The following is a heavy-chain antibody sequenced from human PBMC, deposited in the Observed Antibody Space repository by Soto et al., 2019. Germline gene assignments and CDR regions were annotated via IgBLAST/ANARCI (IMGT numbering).Heavy chain of an antibody. D-gene: IGHD3-22*01. V-gene: IGHV3-64*02. CDR1: GFTFSTYS. Sequence: EVQLVESGEGLVQPGGSLRLSCAASGFTFSTYSMHWVRQAPGKGMEHVSGISINGANTNYGDSVKGRFTIARDNSKNTLYLQMGSLRAEDTAVYYCARGKGCTSATCYYDYYFDYWGQGTLVTVSS. CDR2: ISINGANT. J-gene: IGHJ4*02. CDR3: ARGKGCTSATCYYDYYFDY.